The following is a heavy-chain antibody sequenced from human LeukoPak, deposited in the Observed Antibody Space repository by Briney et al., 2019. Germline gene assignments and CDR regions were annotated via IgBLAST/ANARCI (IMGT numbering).Heavy chain of an antibody. D-gene: IGHD3-16*01. Sequence: SSETLSLTCTVSGGSISSYYWNWIQQPPGKGLEWIGYIYYSGSTNYNPSLKSRVTISVDTSKNQFSLKLSSVTAADTAVYYCARAPFYYYMDVWGKGTTVTISS. CDR1: GGSISSYY. CDR2: IYYSGST. J-gene: IGHJ6*03. V-gene: IGHV4-59*01. CDR3: ARAPFYYYMDV.